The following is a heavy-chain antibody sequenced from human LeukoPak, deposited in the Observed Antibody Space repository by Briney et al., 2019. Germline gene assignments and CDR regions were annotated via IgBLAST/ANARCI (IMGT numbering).Heavy chain of an antibody. CDR2: ISYSGST. J-gene: IGHJ6*02. CDR1: GGSISSYY. V-gene: IGHV4-59*01. CDR3: AREAVAGGSGSNYYYYGMDV. Sequence: SETLSLTYTVSGGSISSYYWSWIRQPPGKGLEWIGFISYSGSTNYNPSLKSRVTISVDTSKNHFSLKLSSVTAADTAVYYCAREAVAGGSGSNYYYYGMDVWGQGTTVTVSS. D-gene: IGHD3-10*01.